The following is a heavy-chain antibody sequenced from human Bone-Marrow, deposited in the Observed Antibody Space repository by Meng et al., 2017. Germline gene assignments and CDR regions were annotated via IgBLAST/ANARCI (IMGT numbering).Heavy chain of an antibody. J-gene: IGHJ4*02. CDR3: TRLYGSGSIDY. D-gene: IGHD3-10*01. Sequence: EVQLVESGGGLVQPGRSLKLSCAASGFTFSGSAMHWVRQASGEGLEWVGRIRSKTNSYATVYAASVKGRFTISRDDSKNTAYLQMNSLKTEDTAVYYCTRLYGSGSIDYWGQGTLVTVSS. V-gene: IGHV3-73*01. CDR2: IRSKTNSYAT. CDR1: GFTFSGSA.